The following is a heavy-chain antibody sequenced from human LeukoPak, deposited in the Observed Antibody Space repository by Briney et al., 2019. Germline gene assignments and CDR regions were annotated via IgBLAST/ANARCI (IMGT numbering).Heavy chain of an antibody. Sequence: ASVKVSCKASGYTFTSYDINWVRQATGQGLEWMGWMNPNSGNTGYAQKFQGRVTMTRDTSTSTAYMELSSLRSEDTAVYYCARMSYYDRRGDNWFDPWGQGTLVIVSS. D-gene: IGHD3-22*01. CDR1: GYTFTSYD. J-gene: IGHJ5*02. V-gene: IGHV1-8*01. CDR3: ARMSYYDRRGDNWFDP. CDR2: MNPNSGNT.